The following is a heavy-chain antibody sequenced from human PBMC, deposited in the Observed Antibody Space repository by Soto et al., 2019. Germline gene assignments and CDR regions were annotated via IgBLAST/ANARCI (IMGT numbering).Heavy chain of an antibody. V-gene: IGHV4-4*02. CDR3: ARRSVDFDWLLWRDNWFDP. J-gene: IGHJ5*02. Sequence: PSETLSLTCAVSGGSISSSNWWSWVRQPPGKGLEWIGEIYHSGSTNYNPSLKSRVTISVDKSKNQFSLKLSSVTAADTAVYYCARRSVDFDWLLWRDNWFDPWGQGTLVTVSS. D-gene: IGHD3-9*01. CDR1: GGSISSSNW. CDR2: IYHSGST.